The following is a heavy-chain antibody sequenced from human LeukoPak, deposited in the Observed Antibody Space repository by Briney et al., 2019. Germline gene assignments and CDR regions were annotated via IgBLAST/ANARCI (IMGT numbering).Heavy chain of an antibody. Sequence: SQTLSLTCTVSAGSISSGEYYRSWIRQPPGKGLEWIGYIYYSGRTYYNPSLKSRLAITVDTSKNQFSLKLNSVTAADTAVYYCARYYDFLSYMDVWGKGTTVTLSS. V-gene: IGHV4-30-4*08. CDR1: AGSISSGEYY. J-gene: IGHJ6*03. CDR3: ARYYDFLSYMDV. D-gene: IGHD3-3*01. CDR2: IYYSGRT.